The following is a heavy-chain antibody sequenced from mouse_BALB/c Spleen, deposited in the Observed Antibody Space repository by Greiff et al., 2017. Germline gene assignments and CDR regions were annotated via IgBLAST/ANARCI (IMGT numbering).Heavy chain of an antibody. CDR1: GFNIKDTY. D-gene: IGHD2-14*01. J-gene: IGHJ4*01. CDR2: IDPANGNT. V-gene: IGHV14-3*02. Sequence: EVQLQQSGAELVKPGASVKLSCTASGFNIKDTYMHWVKQRPEQGLEWIGRIDPANGNTKYDPKFQGKATITADTSSNTAYLQLSSLTSEDTAVYYCARWVRRRDAMDYWGQGTSVTVSS. CDR3: ARWVRRRDAMDY.